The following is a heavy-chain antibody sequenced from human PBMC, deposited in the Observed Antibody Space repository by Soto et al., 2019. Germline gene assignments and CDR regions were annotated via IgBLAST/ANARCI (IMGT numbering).Heavy chain of an antibody. Sequence: GGSLRLSCTASGFTFGDYAMSWFRQAPGKGLEWVGFIRSKAYGGTTEYAASVKGRFTISRDDSKSIAYLQMNSLKTEDTAVYYCTRLAVAGTALTGYYYYGMDVWGQGTTVTVAS. V-gene: IGHV3-49*03. J-gene: IGHJ6*02. CDR2: IRSKAYGGTT. CDR3: TRLAVAGTALTGYYYYGMDV. D-gene: IGHD6-19*01. CDR1: GFTFGDYA.